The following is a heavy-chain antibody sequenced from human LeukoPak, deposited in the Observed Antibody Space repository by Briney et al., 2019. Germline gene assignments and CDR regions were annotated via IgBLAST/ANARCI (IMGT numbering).Heavy chain of an antibody. CDR2: IIPIFGTA. V-gene: IGHV1-69*05. CDR3: ARDFFRDGYINFDY. D-gene: IGHD5-18*01. J-gene: IGHJ4*02. Sequence: GASVKVSCKASGGTFSSYAISWVRQAPGQGLEWMGRIIPIFGTANYARKFQGRVTITTDESTSTAYMELSSLRSEDTAVYYCARDFFRDGYINFDYWGQGTLVTVSS. CDR1: GGTFSSYA.